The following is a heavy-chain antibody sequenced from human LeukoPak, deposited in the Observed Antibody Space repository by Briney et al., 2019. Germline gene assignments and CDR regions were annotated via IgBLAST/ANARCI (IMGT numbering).Heavy chain of an antibody. J-gene: IGHJ4*02. V-gene: IGHV4-30-2*01. D-gene: IGHD3-22*01. CDR1: GGSISSGGYS. CDR3: ASHYYYDSSGYVEPYFDY. Sequence: PSQTLSLTCAVSGGSISSGGYSWSWIRQPPGKGLEWIGYIYHSRSTYYNPSLKSRVTISVDRSKSQFSLKLSSVTAADTAVYYCASHYYYDSSGYVEPYFDYWGQGTLVTVSS. CDR2: IYHSRST.